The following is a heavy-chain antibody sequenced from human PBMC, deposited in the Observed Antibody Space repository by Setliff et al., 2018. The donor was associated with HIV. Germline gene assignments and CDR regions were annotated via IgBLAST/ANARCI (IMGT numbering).Heavy chain of an antibody. CDR1: GASITSHY. V-gene: IGHV4-59*11. CDR3: AKGAGSYGDYTFDY. Sequence: SLTCTVSGASITSHYWSWIRQSPGRELEWIGYIYSTGSTNYNPSLQSRVSISMDASKNKFSLKVTSVTSADTAVYYCAKGAGSYGDYTFDYWGQGNLVTVSS. J-gene: IGHJ4*02. CDR2: IYSTGST. D-gene: IGHD4-17*01.